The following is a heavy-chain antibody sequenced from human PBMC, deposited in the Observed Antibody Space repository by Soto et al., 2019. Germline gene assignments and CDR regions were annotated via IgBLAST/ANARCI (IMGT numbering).Heavy chain of an antibody. V-gene: IGHV1-69*12. D-gene: IGHD5-18*01. CDR2: IIPMFGTA. J-gene: IGHJ4*02. Sequence: QVQLVQSGAEVKKPASSVKVSCKAPGGTFSTYAISWVRQAPGQGLEWMGGIIPMFGTANYAERLQDRVTITADEYTNTVYMELSSLRSEDTAVYFCASGIQLWLRRINNGYSGWGQGTLVTVSS. CDR1: GGTFSTYA. CDR3: ASGIQLWLRRINNGYSG.